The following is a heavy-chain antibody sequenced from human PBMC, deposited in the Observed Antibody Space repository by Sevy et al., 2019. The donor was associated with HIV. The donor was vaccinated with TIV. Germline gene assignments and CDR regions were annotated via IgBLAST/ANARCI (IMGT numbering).Heavy chain of an antibody. CDR1: AFTFSSYG. CDR3: AREAGVGPYYFDY. CDR2: IWYDESNK. Sequence: GGSLRLSCAASAFTFSSYGMHWVRQAPGKGLEWVAVIWYDESNKNYADSVKGRFTISRDDSKNMLFLQMNSLRDEDTVVYFCAREAGVGPYYFDYWGQGTLVTVSS. V-gene: IGHV3-33*01. D-gene: IGHD2-8*01. J-gene: IGHJ4*02.